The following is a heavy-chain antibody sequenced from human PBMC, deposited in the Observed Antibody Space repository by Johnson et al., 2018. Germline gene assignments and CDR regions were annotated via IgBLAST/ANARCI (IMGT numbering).Heavy chain of an antibody. CDR1: GGTFTSYA. V-gene: IGHV1-69*12. D-gene: IGHD3-10*01. CDR3: ARDLMGREISDAFDI. Sequence: QVQLVQAGAEVKKPGSSVKVSCKASGGTFTSYAISWVRQAPGQRLEWMGGLIPMFGTATYAQKFQDRITFTADEFTSTVYMELSSLRPEDTAVYYCARDLMGREISDAFDIWGQGTMFTVSS. CDR2: LIPMFGTA. J-gene: IGHJ3*02.